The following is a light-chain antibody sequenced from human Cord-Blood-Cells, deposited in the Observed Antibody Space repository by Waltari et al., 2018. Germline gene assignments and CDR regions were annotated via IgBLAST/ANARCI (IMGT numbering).Light chain of an antibody. CDR1: SSDVGRYNL. CDR3: CSYAGSSTFVV. CDR2: EGS. J-gene: IGLJ2*01. V-gene: IGLV2-23*03. Sequence: QSALTQPASVSGSPGQSITLSCTGNSSDVGRYNLVSWYQQHPGKSPKLMIYEGSKRPSGVSNRFSGSKSGNTASLTISGLQAEDEADYYCCSYAGSSTFVVFGGGTKLTVL.